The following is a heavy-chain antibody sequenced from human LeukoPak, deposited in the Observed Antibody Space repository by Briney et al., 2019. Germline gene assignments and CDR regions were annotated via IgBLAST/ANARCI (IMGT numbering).Heavy chain of an antibody. CDR1: GYPISSGYYW. D-gene: IGHD6-19*01. J-gene: IGHJ4*02. Sequence: TLSLTCTVSGYPISSGYYWGWIRQPPGKALEWLALIYWDDDKRYSPSLKSRLTITKDTSKNQVVLTMTNMDPVDTATYYCAHSLAVADSFDYWGQGTLVTVSS. CDR2: IYWDDDK. CDR3: AHSLAVADSFDY. V-gene: IGHV2-5*02.